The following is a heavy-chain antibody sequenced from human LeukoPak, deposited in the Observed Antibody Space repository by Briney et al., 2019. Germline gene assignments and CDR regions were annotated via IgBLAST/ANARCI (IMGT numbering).Heavy chain of an antibody. J-gene: IGHJ3*02. Sequence: ASVKVSCKASGYTFTGYYMHWVRQAPGQGLEWMGWINPNSGGTNYAQKFQGWVTMTRDTPISTAYMELSRLRSDDTAVYYCARAVSSSWYAAFDIWGQGTMVTVSS. CDR3: ARAVSSSWYAAFDI. CDR2: INPNSGGT. D-gene: IGHD6-13*01. V-gene: IGHV1-2*04. CDR1: GYTFTGYY.